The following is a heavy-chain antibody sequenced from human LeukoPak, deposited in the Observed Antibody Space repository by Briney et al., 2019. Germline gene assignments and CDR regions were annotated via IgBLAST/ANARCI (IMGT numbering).Heavy chain of an antibody. CDR2: ISTNGGMT. V-gene: IGHV3-64*01. CDR3: AKCMVRGVMGPHYFDY. CDR1: GFTFSSYA. D-gene: IGHD3-10*01. J-gene: IGHJ4*02. Sequence: GGSLRLSCAASGFTFSSYAMHWVRQAPGKGLEYVSAISTNGGMTYYANSVKGRFVISRDNSKNTLYLQMGSLRAEDMAVYYCAKCMVRGVMGPHYFDYWGQGTLVTVSS.